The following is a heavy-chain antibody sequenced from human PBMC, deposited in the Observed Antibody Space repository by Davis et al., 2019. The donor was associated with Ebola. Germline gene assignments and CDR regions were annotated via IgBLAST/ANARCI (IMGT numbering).Heavy chain of an antibody. Sequence: SSVPVSCLASLCTFRSYALSRVRQAPGPGLEWLGGIIPIFGLANYEQKFQGRVTITADESTSTAYMELRSLRSEDTAVYYWARDNEGDWSSTSCYGTDYYYYGRDVWGQGTTVTVSS. D-gene: IGHD2-2*01. CDR2: IIPIFGLA. CDR1: LCTFRSYA. J-gene: IGHJ6*02. V-gene: IGHV1-69*13. CDR3: ARDNEGDWSSTSCYGTDYYYYGRDV.